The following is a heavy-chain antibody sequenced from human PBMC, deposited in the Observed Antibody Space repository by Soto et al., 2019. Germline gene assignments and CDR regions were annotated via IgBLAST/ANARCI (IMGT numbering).Heavy chain of an antibody. Sequence: SETLSLTCTVSGGSISSGGYYWSWIRQHPGKGLEWIGYIYYSGSTYYNPSLKSRVTISVDTSKNQFSLKLSSVTAADTAVYYCARIRYYDSSGWFDPWGQGTLVTVSS. J-gene: IGHJ5*02. D-gene: IGHD3-22*01. CDR2: IYYSGST. CDR3: ARIRYYDSSGWFDP. V-gene: IGHV4-31*03. CDR1: GGSISSGGYY.